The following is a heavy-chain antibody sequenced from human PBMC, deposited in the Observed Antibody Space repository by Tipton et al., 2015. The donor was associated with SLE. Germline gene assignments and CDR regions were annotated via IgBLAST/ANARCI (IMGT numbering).Heavy chain of an antibody. V-gene: IGHV4-39*07. J-gene: IGHJ5*02. CDR3: ARGYYYDTTGYRSWMDP. D-gene: IGHD3-22*01. CDR1: GDSISSSPYY. Sequence: PGLVKPSETLSLFCTVSGDSISSSPYYWGWIRQPPGKGLEWIGNIFHGGNAYYNPSLRGRVTVSVDTSKNQVSLKLSPVTAADTAVYYCARGYYYDTTGYRSWMDPWGQGTLVTVSS. CDR2: IFHGGNA.